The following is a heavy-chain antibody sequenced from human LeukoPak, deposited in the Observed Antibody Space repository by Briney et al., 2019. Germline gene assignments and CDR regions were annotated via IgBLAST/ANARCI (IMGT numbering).Heavy chain of an antibody. CDR3: ASHAGY. J-gene: IGHJ4*02. CDR2: IKEDGSEK. Sequence: PGGSLRLSCAASGFTFSSYAMHWVSQAPGKGLEWVANIKEDGSEKYYVDSVKGRFTISRDNAKNSLYLQMNSLRAEDTAVYYCASHAGYWGQGTLVTASS. V-gene: IGHV3-7*03. CDR1: GFTFSSYA.